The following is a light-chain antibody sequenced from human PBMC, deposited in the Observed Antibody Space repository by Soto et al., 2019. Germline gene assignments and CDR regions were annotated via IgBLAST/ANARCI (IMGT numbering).Light chain of an antibody. J-gene: IGKJ4*02. CDR2: DAS. CDR3: QQRSNRRLT. Sequence: EIVLTQSPATLSLSPGERATLSCRASQSVSSYLAWYQQKPGQAPRLLIYDASNRPTAIPARFSGSGSGTDFTLTISSLEPEDFAVSYCQQRSNRRLTFGGGTKVELK. CDR1: QSVSSY. V-gene: IGKV3-11*01.